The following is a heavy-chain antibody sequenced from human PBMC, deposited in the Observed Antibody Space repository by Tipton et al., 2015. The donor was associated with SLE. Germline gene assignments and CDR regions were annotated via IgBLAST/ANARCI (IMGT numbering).Heavy chain of an antibody. CDR1: GYSISSGYY. CDR3: AQEREGY. CDR2: IYHSGST. Sequence: TLSLTCTVSGYSISSGYYWGWIRQPPGKGLEWIGSIYHSGSTYYNPSLKSRVTISVDTSKNQFSLKLSSVTAADTAVYYCAQEREGYWGQGTLVTVSS. V-gene: IGHV4-38-2*02. D-gene: IGHD1-1*01. J-gene: IGHJ4*02.